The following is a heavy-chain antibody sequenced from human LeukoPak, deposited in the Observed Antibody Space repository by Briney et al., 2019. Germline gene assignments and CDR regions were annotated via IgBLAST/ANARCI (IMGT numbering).Heavy chain of an antibody. Sequence: ASVKVSCKASGYTFTSYQMHWVRQAPGQGLEWMGTIKPSGDTTTYAQKFQGRVTMTWDTSTSTVYLELSTLRSEDTAVYYCARARDDSIGSRWFDPWGQGTLVTVSS. D-gene: IGHD3-22*01. V-gene: IGHV1-46*01. J-gene: IGHJ5*02. CDR3: ARARDDSIGSRWFDP. CDR1: GYTFTSYQ. CDR2: IKPSGDTT.